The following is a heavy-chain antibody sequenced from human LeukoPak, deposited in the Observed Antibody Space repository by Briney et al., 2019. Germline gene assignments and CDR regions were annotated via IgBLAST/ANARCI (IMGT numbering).Heavy chain of an antibody. D-gene: IGHD6-13*01. Sequence: GGSLRLSCAASGFTFSYYAMNWVRQAPGKRLEWVSSISTRSTYIYYAYSLKGRFTISRDNAKNSLYLQMNSLRAEDTAVYYCAKIRYSSRSYYFDYWGQGTLVTVSS. CDR2: ISTRSTYI. V-gene: IGHV3-21*04. J-gene: IGHJ4*02. CDR3: AKIRYSSRSYYFDY. CDR1: GFTFSYYA.